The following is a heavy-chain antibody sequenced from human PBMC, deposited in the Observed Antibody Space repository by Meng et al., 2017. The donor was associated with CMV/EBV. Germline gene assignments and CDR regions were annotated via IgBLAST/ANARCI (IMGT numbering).Heavy chain of an antibody. D-gene: IGHD3-22*01. V-gene: IGHV1-69*04. CDR3: ARDLANGSGYQSTVV. Sequence: SAQVSSKASGGSFSSYSISWVRQAPGHGLEWLGRIIPILGRANYAQKFQGRVTITSDKSTSTAYMELSSLRSEDTAVYYCARDLANGSGYQSTVVWGQGTLVTVSS. J-gene: IGHJ4*02. CDR2: IIPILGRA. CDR1: GGSFSSYS.